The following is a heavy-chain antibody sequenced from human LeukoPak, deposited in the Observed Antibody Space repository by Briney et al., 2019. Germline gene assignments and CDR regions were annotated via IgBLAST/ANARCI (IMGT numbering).Heavy chain of an antibody. Sequence: ASVKVSCKASGYTFTSYGISWVRQAPGQGLEWMGWISAYNGNTNYAQKLQGRVTMTTDTSTSTAYMELRSLRSDDTAVYYCARDIFVDKGWDHLDYWGQGTLVTVSS. D-gene: IGHD5-12*01. CDR1: GYTFTSYG. J-gene: IGHJ4*02. CDR2: ISAYNGNT. V-gene: IGHV1-18*01. CDR3: ARDIFVDKGWDHLDY.